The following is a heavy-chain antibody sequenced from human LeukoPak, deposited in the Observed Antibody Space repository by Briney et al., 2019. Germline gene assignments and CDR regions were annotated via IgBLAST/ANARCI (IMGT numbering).Heavy chain of an antibody. D-gene: IGHD2-2*02. Sequence: TGGSLRLSCAASGFTFSNYAMSWVRQAPGKGLEWVSAISGSGGSTYYADSVKGRFTISRDNSKNTLYLQMNSLRAEDTAVYYCAKDLYCSSTSCYKGNYWGQGTLVTVSS. CDR1: GFTFSNYA. J-gene: IGHJ4*02. V-gene: IGHV3-23*01. CDR3: AKDLYCSSTSCYKGNY. CDR2: ISGSGGST.